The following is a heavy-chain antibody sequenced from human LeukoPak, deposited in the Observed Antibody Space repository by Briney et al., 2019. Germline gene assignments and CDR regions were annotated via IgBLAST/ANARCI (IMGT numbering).Heavy chain of an antibody. CDR2: INPSGGST. Sequence: ASVKVSCKASGYTFTSYYMHWVRQAPGQGLEWMGIINPSGGSTSYAQKFQGRVTMTRDTSTSTVYMELSSLRSEDTAVYYCARADGSGSYYNPLGLLDIWGQGTMVTVSS. D-gene: IGHD3-10*01. CDR1: GYTFTSYY. J-gene: IGHJ3*02. V-gene: IGHV1-46*01. CDR3: ARADGSGSYYNPLGLLDI.